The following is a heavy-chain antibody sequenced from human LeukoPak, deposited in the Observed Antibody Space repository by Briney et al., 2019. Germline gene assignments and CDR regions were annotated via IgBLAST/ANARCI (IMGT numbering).Heavy chain of an antibody. CDR1: GFTFSSYA. CDR2: ISSNGGST. Sequence: GVSLRLSCAASGFTFSSYAMHWVRQAPGKGLEYVSAISSNGGSTYYANSVKGRFTISRDNSKNTLYLQMGSLRAEDMAVYYCARAARGYYFDYWGQGTLVTVSS. D-gene: IGHD3-10*01. V-gene: IGHV3-64*01. CDR3: ARAARGYYFDY. J-gene: IGHJ4*02.